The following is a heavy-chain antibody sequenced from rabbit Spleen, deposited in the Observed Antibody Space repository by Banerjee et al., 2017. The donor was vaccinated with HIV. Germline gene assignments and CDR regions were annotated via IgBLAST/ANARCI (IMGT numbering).Heavy chain of an antibody. D-gene: IGHD8-1*01. V-gene: IGHV1S40*01. CDR2: AYAGSSGST. J-gene: IGHJ6*01. Sequence: QELVESGGGLVQPGGSLKLSCKASRFDFSTYDMCWVRQAPGKGLEWVACAYAGSSGSTYSATWAKGRFTISKTSSTTVTLQMTSLTAADTATYFCARDTGTSFSTYGMDLWGPGTLVTVS. CDR3: ARDTGTSFSTYGMDL. CDR1: RFDFSTYD.